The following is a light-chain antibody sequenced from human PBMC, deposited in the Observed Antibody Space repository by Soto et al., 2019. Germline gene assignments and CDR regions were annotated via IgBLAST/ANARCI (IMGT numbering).Light chain of an antibody. Sequence: DIVLTQPPGTLSLSPGGRATLSCRASQIVSSNYLAWYQQRPGQAPRLLIYAASSRATGVPDRFSGSGSGTDFTLTISRREAEDSAVYYCQQYGSSPWTFGQGTKVEIK. CDR3: QQYGSSPWT. CDR2: AAS. V-gene: IGKV3-20*01. CDR1: QIVSSNY. J-gene: IGKJ1*01.